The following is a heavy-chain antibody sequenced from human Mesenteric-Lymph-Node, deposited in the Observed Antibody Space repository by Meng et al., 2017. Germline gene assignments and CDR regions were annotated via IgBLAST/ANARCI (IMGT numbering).Heavy chain of an antibody. CDR3: AHHVLRYFDWLF. CDR2: IYWNDDK. D-gene: IGHD3-9*01. J-gene: IGHJ4*02. V-gene: IGHV2-5*01. CDR1: GFSLSTSGVG. Sequence: QITLKGFGPTLVKPTQTLTLTCTFSGFSLSTSGVGVGWIRQPPGKALEWLAVIYWNDDKRYNPSLKSRLTITKDTSKNQVVLTMTNMDPVDTATYYCAHHVLRYFDWLFWGQGTLVTVSS.